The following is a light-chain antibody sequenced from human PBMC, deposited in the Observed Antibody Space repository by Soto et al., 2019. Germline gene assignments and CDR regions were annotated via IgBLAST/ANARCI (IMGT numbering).Light chain of an antibody. J-gene: IGLJ1*01. V-gene: IGLV1-40*01. Sequence: QSVLTQPPSVSGAPGQRVTISCTGSSSNIGAGYDVHWYQQLPGTAPKLLIYGNSNRPSGVPDRFSGSKSGTSASLAITGLQAEDEADSYCQSYDSSLSGYSVFGTGTKVTVL. CDR2: GNS. CDR1: SSNIGAGYD. CDR3: QSYDSSLSGYSV.